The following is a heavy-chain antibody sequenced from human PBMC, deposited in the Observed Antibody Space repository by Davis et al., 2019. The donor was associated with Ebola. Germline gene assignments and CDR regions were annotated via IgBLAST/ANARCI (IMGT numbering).Heavy chain of an antibody. Sequence: GESLKISCSASGFTFSSYAMHWVRQAPGKGLEWVSYISSSCSTIYYADSVKGRFTISRDNAKNSLYLQMNSLRAEDTAVYYCARDRGYCTGGVCYSWFDPWGQGTLVTVSS. J-gene: IGHJ5*02. CDR2: ISSSCSTI. V-gene: IGHV3-48*04. CDR3: ARDRGYCTGGVCYSWFDP. CDR1: GFTFSSYA. D-gene: IGHD2-8*02.